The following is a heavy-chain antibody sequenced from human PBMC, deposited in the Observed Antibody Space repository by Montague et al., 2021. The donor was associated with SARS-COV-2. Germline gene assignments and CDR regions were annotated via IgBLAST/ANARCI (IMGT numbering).Heavy chain of an antibody. CDR3: YRFLAAGGVIYNWFDP. D-gene: IGHD3-16*01. Sequence: SETLSLTCTVSGGSLTSYYWNWIRQSPGKGLEWIGHIYFSGSTNYNPSLRSRVTITADTSRNQFSLKLDSVTAADTAAYYCYRFLAAGGVIYNWFDPWGQGALVTVSS. J-gene: IGHJ5*02. V-gene: IGHV4-59*08. CDR1: GGSLTSYY. CDR2: IYFSGST.